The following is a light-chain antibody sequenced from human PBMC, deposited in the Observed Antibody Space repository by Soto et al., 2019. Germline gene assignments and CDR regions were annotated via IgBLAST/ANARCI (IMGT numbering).Light chain of an antibody. V-gene: IGKV3-15*01. Sequence: ETVMTQSPSTLSVSPGERATLSCRASQSVTSNLAWYQQKPGQAPKLLIYDTSTRATGIPARFSGSGSGTEFTLTISGLQSEDFALYYCQQYNNWPPITFGQGTRLEIK. CDR1: QSVTSN. CDR3: QQYNNWPPIT. CDR2: DTS. J-gene: IGKJ5*01.